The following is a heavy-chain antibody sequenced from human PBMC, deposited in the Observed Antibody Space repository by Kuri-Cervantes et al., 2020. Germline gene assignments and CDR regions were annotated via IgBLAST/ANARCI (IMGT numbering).Heavy chain of an antibody. Sequence: GESLKISCVASRFTFSSYAIYWVRQAPGKGLEWVSYISSSGSTIYYADSVKGRFTISRDNAKNSLYLQMNSLRAEDTAVYYCASIYGYSTGEGGFWGQGTLVTVSS. CDR2: ISSSGSTI. CDR3: ASIYGYSTGEGGF. V-gene: IGHV3-48*03. J-gene: IGHJ4*02. CDR1: RFTFSSYA. D-gene: IGHD6-19*01.